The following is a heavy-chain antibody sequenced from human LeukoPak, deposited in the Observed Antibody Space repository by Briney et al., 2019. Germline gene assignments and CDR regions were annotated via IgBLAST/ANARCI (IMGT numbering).Heavy chain of an antibody. CDR1: GGSISSGGYY. J-gene: IGHJ6*02. CDR2: IYYSGST. Sequence: TSQTLSLTCTVSGGSISSGGYYWSWIRQRPGKGLEWIGYIYYSGSTYYNPSLKSRVTISVDTSKNQFSLKLSSVTAADTAVYYCARYPHYYDSSGYMFGTYYYYGLDVWGQGTTVTVSS. CDR3: ARYPHYYDSSGYMFGTYYYYGLDV. V-gene: IGHV4-31*03. D-gene: IGHD3-22*01.